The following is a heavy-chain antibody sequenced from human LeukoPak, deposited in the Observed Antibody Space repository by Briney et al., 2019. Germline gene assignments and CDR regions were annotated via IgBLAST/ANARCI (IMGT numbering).Heavy chain of an antibody. CDR3: ARAPGSSSWYEGGY. CDR1: GFTFSSYA. D-gene: IGHD6-13*01. V-gene: IGHV3-30*04. CDR2: ISYDGSNK. Sequence: GGSLRLSCAASGFTFSSYAMHWVRQAPGKGLEWVAVISYDGSNKYYADSVKGRFTISRDNAKNSLYLQMNSLRAEDTAVYYCARAPGSSSWYEGGYWGQGTLVTVSS. J-gene: IGHJ4*02.